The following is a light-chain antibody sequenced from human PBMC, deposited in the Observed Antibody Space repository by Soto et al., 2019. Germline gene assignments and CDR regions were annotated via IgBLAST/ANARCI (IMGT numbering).Light chain of an antibody. CDR3: QQSDSSIT. V-gene: IGKV1-39*01. J-gene: IGKJ5*01. CDR1: QSISRY. CDR2: GAN. Sequence: DIQLTQTPSSLSASVGDRITITCRSSQSISRYLNWYQQRPGTAPKVLIFGANSLQSGVPSTFSGGGSGTDFTLTISSLQPEDFATYYCQQSDSSITFGQGTRLEI.